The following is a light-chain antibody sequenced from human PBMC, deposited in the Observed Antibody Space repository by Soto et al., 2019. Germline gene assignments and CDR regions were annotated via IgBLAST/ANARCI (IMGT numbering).Light chain of an antibody. CDR1: SSNVGGYNY. CDR3: ISYTSSSTRV. J-gene: IGLJ1*01. Sequence: QSALTQPASVSGSPGQSITISCTGTSSNVGGYNYVSWYQQHPGKAPKLMIYDVSNPPSGVSNRFSGSKSGNTASLTISGLEAEDEADYYCISYTSSSTRVFGTGTKLTVL. V-gene: IGLV2-14*01. CDR2: DVS.